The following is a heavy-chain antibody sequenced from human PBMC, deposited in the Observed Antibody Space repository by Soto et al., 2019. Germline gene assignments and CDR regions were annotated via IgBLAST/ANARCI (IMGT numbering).Heavy chain of an antibody. V-gene: IGHV3-7*01. Sequence: EVQLVQSGGGLVQPGGSLRLSCEASGFTFSRYWMSWVRQVPGKGPEWVANIKHDGSERHYVGSVRDRFTVSRDNAKNSLYLQMNSLRAYDTAVYYCARDERSVFYFDCWGQGSLVSVSS. CDR2: IKHDGSER. D-gene: IGHD1-1*01. CDR3: ARDERSVFYFDC. CDR1: GFTFSRYW. J-gene: IGHJ4*02.